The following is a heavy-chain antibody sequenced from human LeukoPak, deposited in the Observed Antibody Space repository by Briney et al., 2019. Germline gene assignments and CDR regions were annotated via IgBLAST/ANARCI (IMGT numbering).Heavy chain of an antibody. V-gene: IGHV1-18*01. CDR3: ARDYRTGFDY. J-gene: IGHJ4*02. Sequence: ASVKVSCKTSGYIFTSYGITWVRQAPGQGLEWMGWISAYNGNTNYAQKLQGRVTMTTDTSTTTAYMELRSLRSDDTAVYYCARDYRTGFDYWGQGTLVTVSS. D-gene: IGHD7-27*01. CDR1: GYIFTSYG. CDR2: ISAYNGNT.